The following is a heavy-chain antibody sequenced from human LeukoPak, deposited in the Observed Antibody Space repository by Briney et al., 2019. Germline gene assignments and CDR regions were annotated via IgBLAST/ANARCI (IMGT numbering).Heavy chain of an antibody. J-gene: IGHJ6*04. CDR3: AITLAGPNHDYYGMDV. V-gene: IGHV1-46*01. CDR2: INPSGGST. D-gene: IGHD1-14*01. CDR1: GYTFTSYY. Sequence: ASVKVSCKASGYTFTSYYMHWVRQAPGQGLEWMGIINPSGGSTSYAQKFQGRVTMTRDTSTSTVYMELSSLRSEDTAVYYCAITLAGPNHDYYGMDVWGKGTTVTVSS.